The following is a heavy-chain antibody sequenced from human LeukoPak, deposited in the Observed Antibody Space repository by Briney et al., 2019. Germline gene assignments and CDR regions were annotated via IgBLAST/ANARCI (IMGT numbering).Heavy chain of an antibody. CDR1: GYSFTSYW. V-gene: IGHV5-51*01. Sequence: GESLKISCMGSGYSFTSYWIGWVRQMPGKGLEWMGIIYPGDSDTRYSPSFQGQVTISADKSISTAYLQWSSLKASDTAMYYCARQGRRDYYDSSGAPGYWGQGTLVTVSS. CDR3: ARQGRRDYYDSSGAPGY. D-gene: IGHD3-22*01. J-gene: IGHJ4*02. CDR2: IYPGDSDT.